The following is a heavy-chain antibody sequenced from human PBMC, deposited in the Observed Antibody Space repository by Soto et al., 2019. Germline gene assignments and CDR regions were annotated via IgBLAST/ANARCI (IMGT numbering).Heavy chain of an antibody. Sequence: GGSLRLSCAASGFTFSDYYMSWIRQAPGKGLEWVSYISSSSSYTNYADSVKGRFTISRDNARGSVYLQMNSLTADDTALYFCARGRSKDFTSTPPPSFDPWGQGVLVTVSS. CDR3: ARGRSKDFTSTPPPSFDP. J-gene: IGHJ5*02. V-gene: IGHV3-11*06. CDR2: ISSSSSYT. D-gene: IGHD2-15*01. CDR1: GFTFSDYY.